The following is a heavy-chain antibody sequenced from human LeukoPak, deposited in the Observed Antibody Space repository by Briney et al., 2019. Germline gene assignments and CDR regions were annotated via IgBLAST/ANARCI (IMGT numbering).Heavy chain of an antibody. CDR3: AKEEYSSSSAVVNFDY. CDR1: GFTFSSYS. Sequence: GGSLRLSCAASGFTFSSYSMNWVRQAPGKGLEWVSSISSSSSYIYYADSVKGRFTISRDNAKNSLYLQMNSLRAEDTAVYYCAKEEYSSSSAVVNFDYWGQGTLVTVSS. J-gene: IGHJ4*02. D-gene: IGHD6-6*01. V-gene: IGHV3-21*01. CDR2: ISSSSSYI.